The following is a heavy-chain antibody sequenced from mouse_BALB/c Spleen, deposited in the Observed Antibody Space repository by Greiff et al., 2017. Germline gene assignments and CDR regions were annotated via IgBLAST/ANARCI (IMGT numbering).Heavy chain of an antibody. Sequence: EVQLQESGPDLVKPSQSLSLTCTVTGYSITSGYSWHWIRQFPGNKLEWMGYIHYSGSTNYNPSLKSRISITRDTSKNQFFLQLNSVTTEDTATYYCARWRPYYGSLYYAMDYWGQGTSVTVSS. V-gene: IGHV3-1*02. CDR2: IHYSGST. D-gene: IGHD1-2*01. CDR1: GYSITSGYS. CDR3: ARWRPYYGSLYYAMDY. J-gene: IGHJ4*01.